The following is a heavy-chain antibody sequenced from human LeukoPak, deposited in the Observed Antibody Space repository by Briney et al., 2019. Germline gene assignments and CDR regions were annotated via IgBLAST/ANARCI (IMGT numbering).Heavy chain of an antibody. CDR1: GYTFTSYG. CDR3: ARGVVVAGNFDY. Sequence: ASVKVSCKASGYTFTSYGISWGRHAPGQGLEWMGWISAYNGNTNYAQKLQGRVTMTTDTSTSTAYMELRSLRSDDTAVYYCARGVVVAGNFDYWGQGTLVTVSS. D-gene: IGHD2-15*01. J-gene: IGHJ4*02. CDR2: ISAYNGNT. V-gene: IGHV1-18*01.